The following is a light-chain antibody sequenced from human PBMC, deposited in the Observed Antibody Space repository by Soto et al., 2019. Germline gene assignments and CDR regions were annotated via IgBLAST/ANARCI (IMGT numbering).Light chain of an antibody. V-gene: IGLV2-14*03. CDR3: ASYTSSTTPHYV. J-gene: IGLJ1*01. Sequence: QSALTQPASVSGSPGQSITISCTGTSSDVGAYNYVSWYQQHPDKAPKLMIYDVSSRPSGVSSRFSGSKSGNTASLTISGLQAEDEADYYCASYTSSTTPHYVFGAGTKVTVL. CDR2: DVS. CDR1: SSDVGAYNY.